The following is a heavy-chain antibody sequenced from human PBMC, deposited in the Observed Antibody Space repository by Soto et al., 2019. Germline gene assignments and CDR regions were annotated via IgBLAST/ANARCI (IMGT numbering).Heavy chain of an antibody. CDR2: IYHSGST. V-gene: IGHV4-4*02. Sequence: SGTLSLTCAVSGGSISSSNWWSWVRQPPGKGLEWIGEIYHSGSTNYNPSLKSRVTISVDKSKNQFSLKLSSVTAADTAVYYCARATGNYDISTGYYPQAFDIWGQGTMVT. D-gene: IGHD3-9*01. CDR1: GGSISSSNW. J-gene: IGHJ3*02. CDR3: ARATGNYDISTGYYPQAFDI.